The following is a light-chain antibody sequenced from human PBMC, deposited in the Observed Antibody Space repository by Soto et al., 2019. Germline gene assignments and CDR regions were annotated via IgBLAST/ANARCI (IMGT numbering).Light chain of an antibody. CDR1: QTVNTY. CDR3: QQRGTSIT. CDR2: DAS. J-gene: IGKJ5*01. V-gene: IGKV3-11*01. Sequence: IVVTQSPATLSLWPGETAILSCRASQTVNTYLSWYQQRPGQAPRLLIYDASKRVPGIPARFSGSGSGTDFTLTISSLEPEDFALYYCQQRGTSITFGQGTRLEIE.